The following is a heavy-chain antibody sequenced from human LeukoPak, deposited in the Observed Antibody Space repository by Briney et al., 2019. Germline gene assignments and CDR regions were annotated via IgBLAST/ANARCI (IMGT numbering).Heavy chain of an antibody. V-gene: IGHV3-33*01. Sequence: GRSLRLSCAASGFTFSSYGMHWVRQAPGKGLEWVAVIWYDGSNKYYADSVKGRFTISRDNSKNTLYLQMNSLRAEDTAVYYCARDLRVVVPAAMGAEYFQHWGQGTLVTVSS. CDR2: IWYDGSNK. J-gene: IGHJ1*01. CDR1: GFTFSSYG. CDR3: ARDLRVVVPAAMGAEYFQH. D-gene: IGHD2-2*01.